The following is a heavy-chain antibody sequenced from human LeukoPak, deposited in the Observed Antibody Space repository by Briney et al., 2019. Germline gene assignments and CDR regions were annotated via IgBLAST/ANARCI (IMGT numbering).Heavy chain of an antibody. Sequence: GESLKISCKGSGYSFTSYWIGWVRQMPGKGLERMGIIYPGDSDTRYSPSFQGQVTISADKSISTVYLQWSSLKASDTAMYYCGRRRGSGSYYMDPYFDYWGQGTLVTVSS. CDR2: IYPGDSDT. J-gene: IGHJ4*02. CDR3: GRRRGSGSYYMDPYFDY. V-gene: IGHV5-51*01. D-gene: IGHD3-10*01. CDR1: GYSFTSYW.